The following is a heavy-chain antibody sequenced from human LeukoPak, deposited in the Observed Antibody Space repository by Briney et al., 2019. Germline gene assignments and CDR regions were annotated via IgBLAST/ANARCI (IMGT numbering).Heavy chain of an antibody. CDR1: GGTFSSYA. D-gene: IGHD6-6*01. Sequence: SVKVSCKASGGTFSSYAISWVRQAPGQGLEWMGGIIPIFGTANYAQKFQGRVTITTDESTSTAYMELSSLRSEDTAVYYCARGLAARQVHYYYYYMDVWGKGTTVTLSS. J-gene: IGHJ6*03. CDR2: IIPIFGTA. V-gene: IGHV1-69*05. CDR3: ARGLAARQVHYYYYYMDV.